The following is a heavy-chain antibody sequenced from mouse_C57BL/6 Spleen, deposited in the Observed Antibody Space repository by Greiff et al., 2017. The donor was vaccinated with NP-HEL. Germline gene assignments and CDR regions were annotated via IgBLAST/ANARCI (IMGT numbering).Heavy chain of an antibody. CDR2: IHPSDSDT. J-gene: IGHJ4*01. CDR1: GYTFTSYW. V-gene: IGHV1-74*01. D-gene: IGHD2-4*01. CDR3: AIDGIYYYYEGDAMDY. Sequence: QVQLQQPGAELVKPGASVKVSCKASGYTFTSYWMHWVKQRPGQGLEWIGRIHPSDSDTNYNQKFKGKATLTVDKSSSTAYMQLSSLTSEDSAVYYCAIDGIYYYYEGDAMDYWGQGTSVTVSS.